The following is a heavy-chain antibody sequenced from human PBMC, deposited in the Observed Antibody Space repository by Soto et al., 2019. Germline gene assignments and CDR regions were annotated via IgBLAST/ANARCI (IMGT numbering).Heavy chain of an antibody. Sequence: SETLSLTCTVSGGSISSGDYYWSWIRQPPGKGLEWIGYIYYSGSTYYNPSLKSRVTISVDTSKNQFSLKLSSVTAADTAVYYWAREVGFGELFFYSNWFDPWGKGTRVTFSS. CDR1: GGSISSGDYY. V-gene: IGHV4-30-4*01. J-gene: IGHJ5*02. CDR3: AREVGFGELFFYSNWFDP. D-gene: IGHD3-10*01. CDR2: IYYSGST.